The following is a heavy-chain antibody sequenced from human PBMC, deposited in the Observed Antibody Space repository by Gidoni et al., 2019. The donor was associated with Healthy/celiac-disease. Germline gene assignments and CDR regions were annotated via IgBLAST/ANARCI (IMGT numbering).Heavy chain of an antibody. CDR3: ARGNYDDYYMDV. Sequence: EVQLVESGGGLVKPGGSLRLSCAASGFTFSSYSMNWVRQAPGKGLEWVSYISSSSSYIYYADSVKGRFTISRDNAKNSLYLQMNSLRAEDTAVYYCARGNYDDYYMDVWGKGTTVTVSS. J-gene: IGHJ6*03. V-gene: IGHV3-21*01. D-gene: IGHD3-3*01. CDR2: ISSSSSYI. CDR1: GFTFSSYS.